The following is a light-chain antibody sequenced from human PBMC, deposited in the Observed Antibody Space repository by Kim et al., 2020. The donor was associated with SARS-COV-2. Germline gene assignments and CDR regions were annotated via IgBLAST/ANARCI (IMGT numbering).Light chain of an antibody. Sequence: VSPGQTASITCSGDKLGDKYACWYQQKPGQSPVLVIYQDSKRPSGIPERFSGSNAGNTATLTISGTQAMDEADYYCQAWDSSTYWVFGGGTKLTVL. CDR3: QAWDSSTYWV. J-gene: IGLJ3*02. CDR1: KLGDKY. CDR2: QDS. V-gene: IGLV3-1*01.